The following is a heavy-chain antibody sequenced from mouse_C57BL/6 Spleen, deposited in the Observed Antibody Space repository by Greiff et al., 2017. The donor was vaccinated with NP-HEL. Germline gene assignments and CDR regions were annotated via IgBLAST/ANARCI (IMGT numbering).Heavy chain of an antibody. V-gene: IGHV1-55*01. CDR3: ARFDYRYFDV. CDR2: IYPGSGST. CDR1: GYTFTSYW. J-gene: IGHJ1*03. Sequence: QVQLQQSGAELVKPGASVKMSCKASGYTFTSYWITWVKQRPGQGLEWIGDIYPGSGSTNYNEKFKSKATLTVDTSSSTAYMQLSSLTSEDSAVYYCARFDYRYFDVWGTGTTVTVSS.